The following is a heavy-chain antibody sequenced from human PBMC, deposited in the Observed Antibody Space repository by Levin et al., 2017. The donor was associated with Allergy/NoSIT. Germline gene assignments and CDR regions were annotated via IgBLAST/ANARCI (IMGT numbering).Heavy chain of an antibody. CDR1: GGSFSGYY. CDR3: ARGPPPYSSGWYAQDY. V-gene: IGHV4-34*01. CDR2: INHSGST. Sequence: SETLSLTCAVYGGSFSGYYWSWIRQPPGKGLEWIGEINHSGSTNYNPSLKSRVTISVDTSKNQFSLKLSSVTAADTAVYYCARGPPPYSSGWYAQDYWGQGTLVTVSS. D-gene: IGHD6-19*01. J-gene: IGHJ4*02.